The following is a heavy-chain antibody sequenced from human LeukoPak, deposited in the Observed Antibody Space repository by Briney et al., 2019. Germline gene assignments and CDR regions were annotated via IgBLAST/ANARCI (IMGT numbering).Heavy chain of an antibody. D-gene: IGHD3-22*01. V-gene: IGHV4-30-4*01. CDR1: GGSISSGDYY. CDR3: ARIGYYDPSGAFDI. CDR2: IYYSGST. J-gene: IGHJ3*02. Sequence: NASQTLSLTCTVSGGSISSGDYYWSWIRQPPGKGLEWIGYIYYSGSTYYNPSLKSRVTISVDTSKNQFSLKLSSVTAADTAVYYCARIGYYDPSGAFDIWGQGTMVTVSS.